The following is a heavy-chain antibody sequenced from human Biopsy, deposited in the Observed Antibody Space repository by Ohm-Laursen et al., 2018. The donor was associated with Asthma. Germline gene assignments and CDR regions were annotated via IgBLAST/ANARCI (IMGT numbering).Heavy chain of an antibody. CDR3: ARGDSSGWSHYYFDY. Sequence: SLRLSCAASGFTVSRDHMFWVRQAPGKGLEWVSVIYSCGTSHTADSVRGRFTISRDFSKNTLHLQMHSLRVEDTAVYYCARGDSSGWSHYYFDYWGQGTLVTVSS. J-gene: IGHJ4*02. CDR2: IYSCGTS. D-gene: IGHD6-19*01. V-gene: IGHV3-53*01. CDR1: GFTVSRDH.